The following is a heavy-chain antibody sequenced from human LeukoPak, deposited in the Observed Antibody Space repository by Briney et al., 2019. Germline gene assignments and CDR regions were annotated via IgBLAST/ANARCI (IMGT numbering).Heavy chain of an antibody. CDR3: ARISLAPSDNFDS. V-gene: IGHV3-23*01. CDR1: GFIFSNYD. D-gene: IGHD1-1*01. J-gene: IGHJ4*02. CDR2: ICSSIGCT. Sequence: GGSLRLSCAASGFIFSNYDMNWVRQAPGKGLEWVSSICSSIGCTYYADSVRGRFAISRDDSKNTLYLQMNSLRAEDTAVYYCARISLAPSDNFDSWGQGTLVTVSS.